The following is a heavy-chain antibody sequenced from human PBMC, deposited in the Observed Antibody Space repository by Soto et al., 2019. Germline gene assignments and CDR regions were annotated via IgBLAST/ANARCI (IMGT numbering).Heavy chain of an antibody. CDR2: ISAYNGNT. CDR1: GYTFTNFG. Sequence: QVQLVQSGAEVKKPGASVKVSCKASGYTFTNFGISWVRQAPGQGLEWMGWISAYNGNTNYAQNFQGRVTMTTDKSTSTAYMQLRSLRYDDTAVYYFARGWTTIGYWGQGTLVTVSS. J-gene: IGHJ4*02. D-gene: IGHD4-17*01. CDR3: ARGWTTIGY. V-gene: IGHV1-18*01.